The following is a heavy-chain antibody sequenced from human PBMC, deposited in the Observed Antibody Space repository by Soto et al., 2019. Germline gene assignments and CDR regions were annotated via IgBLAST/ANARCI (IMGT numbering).Heavy chain of an antibody. J-gene: IGHJ6*02. V-gene: IGHV3-74*01. D-gene: IGHD3-3*01. Sequence: GNSLRLFCADSGFNFSSYWMHWIRQAPGKGLVWVSRINSDGSSTSYADSVKGRFTISRDNAKNTLYLQMNSLRAEDTAVYYCARVNDFWSGHRYYYYYGRVVWVQGXTVTVSS. CDR3: ARVNDFWSGHRYYYYYGRVV. CDR1: GFNFSSYW. CDR2: INSDGSST.